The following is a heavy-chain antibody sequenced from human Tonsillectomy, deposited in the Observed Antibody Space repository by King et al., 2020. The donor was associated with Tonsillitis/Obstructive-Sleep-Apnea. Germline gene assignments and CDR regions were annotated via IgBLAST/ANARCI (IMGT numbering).Heavy chain of an antibody. J-gene: IGHJ6*03. Sequence: QLVQSGAEVKKPGASVKVSCKASGYIFINYGISWVRQAPGQGLEWMGWISAYNGNTNYAQKLQGRITMTTDTSTNTAYMELRSLRSDDTAVYYCARELRFLEWLPLMDVWGKGTTVTVSS. CDR2: ISAYNGNT. V-gene: IGHV1-18*01. CDR3: ARELRFLEWLPLMDV. D-gene: IGHD3-3*01. CDR1: GYIFINYG.